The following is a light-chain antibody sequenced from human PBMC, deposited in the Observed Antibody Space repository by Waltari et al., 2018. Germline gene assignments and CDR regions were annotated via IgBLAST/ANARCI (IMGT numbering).Light chain of an antibody. J-gene: IGLJ2*01. CDR2: DVT. Sequence: QSALTQPRSVSGSPGQSVTISCTGTRGDVGGHDFVSWFQELPGKAPKLIIYDVTKRPSGVPDRFSGSKSANTASLTISGLQAEDEANYYCCSYAGRYTYIFGGGTKLTVL. V-gene: IGLV2-11*01. CDR3: CSYAGRYTYI. CDR1: RGDVGGHDF.